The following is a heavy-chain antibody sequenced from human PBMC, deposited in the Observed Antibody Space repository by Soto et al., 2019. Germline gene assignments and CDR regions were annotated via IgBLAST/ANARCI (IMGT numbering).Heavy chain of an antibody. D-gene: IGHD2-2*01. Sequence: GESLKISCKGSGYSFTSYWISWVRQLPGKGLEWMGRIDPSDSYTNYSPPLQGHVTISADKSISTAYLQWSSLKASDTAMYYCASLLDCSSTSCYAFDIWGQGTMVTVS. J-gene: IGHJ3*02. V-gene: IGHV5-10-1*01. CDR2: IDPSDSYT. CDR1: GYSFTSYW. CDR3: ASLLDCSSTSCYAFDI.